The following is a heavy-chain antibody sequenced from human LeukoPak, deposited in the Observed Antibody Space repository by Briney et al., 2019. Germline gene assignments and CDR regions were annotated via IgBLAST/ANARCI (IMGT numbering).Heavy chain of an antibody. V-gene: IGHV3-7*01. CDR1: GFTLSSYW. CDR3: ARAERYCSGGSCVDY. Sequence: PGGSLGLSCAASGFTLSSYWMSWVRQAPGKGLEWVANIKQDGSEKYYVDSVKGRFTISRDNAKNSLYLQMNSLRAEDTAVYYCARAERYCSGGSCVDYWGRGTLVTVSS. D-gene: IGHD2-15*01. J-gene: IGHJ4*02. CDR2: IKQDGSEK.